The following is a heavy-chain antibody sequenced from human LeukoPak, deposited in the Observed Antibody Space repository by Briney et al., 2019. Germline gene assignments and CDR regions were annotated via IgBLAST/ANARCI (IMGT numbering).Heavy chain of an antibody. J-gene: IGHJ4*02. CDR1: GFTFSSYW. CDR2: INSDGRST. CDR3: ARVRWGGLYYFDY. V-gene: IGHV3-74*01. D-gene: IGHD3-16*01. Sequence: QPGGSPRLSCAASGFTFSSYWMHWVRQAPGKGLVGVSRINSDGRSTNYADSVKGRFTISRDNAKNTLYLQMNSLRAEDTAVYYCARVRWGGLYYFDYWGQGTLVTVSS.